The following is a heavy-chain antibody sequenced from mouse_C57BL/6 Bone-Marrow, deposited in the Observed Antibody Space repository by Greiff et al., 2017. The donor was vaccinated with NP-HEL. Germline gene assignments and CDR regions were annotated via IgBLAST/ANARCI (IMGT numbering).Heavy chain of an antibody. CDR3: ARWNDYYYYAMDY. CDR1: GYTFTSYW. J-gene: IGHJ4*01. Sequence: VQLQQPGAELVKPGASVKMSCKASGYTFTSYWITWVKQRPGQGLEWIGDIYPGSGSTNYNEKFKSKATLTVDTSSSTAYMQLSSLTSEDSAVYYCARWNDYYYYAMDYWGQGTSVTVSS. D-gene: IGHD2-4*01. CDR2: IYPGSGST. V-gene: IGHV1-55*01.